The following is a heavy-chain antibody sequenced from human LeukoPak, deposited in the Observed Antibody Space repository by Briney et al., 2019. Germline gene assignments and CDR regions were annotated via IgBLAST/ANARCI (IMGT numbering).Heavy chain of an antibody. D-gene: IGHD3-10*02. Sequence: PGRSLRLSCAASGFTFSSHAMSWVRQAPGKGLEWVSAISGSGDNAYYADSVKGRFTISRDNSKNTLYLHMSSLRAEDTAMFYCACSAYYYYYLDVWGKGTTVTVSS. CDR2: ISGSGDNA. J-gene: IGHJ6*03. CDR3: ACSAYYYYYLDV. V-gene: IGHV3-23*01. CDR1: GFTFSSHA.